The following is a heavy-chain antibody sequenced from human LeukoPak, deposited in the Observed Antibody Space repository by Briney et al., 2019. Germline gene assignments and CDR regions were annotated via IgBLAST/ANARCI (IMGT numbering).Heavy chain of an antibody. Sequence: GGSLRLSCAASGFTFDDYGMSWVRQAPGKGLEWVSGISGSGGSTYYADSVKGRFTISRDNSKNTLYLQMNSLRAEDTAVYYCAKLPMVRGYYYFDYWGQGTLVTVSS. D-gene: IGHD3-10*01. J-gene: IGHJ4*02. CDR3: AKLPMVRGYYYFDY. CDR2: ISGSGGST. CDR1: GFTFDDYG. V-gene: IGHV3-23*01.